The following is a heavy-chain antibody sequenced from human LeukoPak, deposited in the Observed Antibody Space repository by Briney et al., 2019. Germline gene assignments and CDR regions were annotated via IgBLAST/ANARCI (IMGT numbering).Heavy chain of an antibody. J-gene: IGHJ4*02. V-gene: IGHV3-23*01. D-gene: IGHD3-16*02. Sequence: PGGSLRLSCVASGFTFSSYAMSWVRQAPGKGLEWVSVMSGSGGSTYYADSVKGRFTISRDNSKNTLYLQMNSLRAEDTAVYYCARHANDYVWGSYRYWGQGTLVTVSS. CDR3: ARHANDYVWGSYRY. CDR2: MSGSGGST. CDR1: GFTFSSYA.